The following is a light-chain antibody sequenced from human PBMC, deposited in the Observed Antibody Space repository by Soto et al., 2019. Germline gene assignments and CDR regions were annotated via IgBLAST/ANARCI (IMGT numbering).Light chain of an antibody. V-gene: IGLV2-23*01. Sequence: QSVLTQPASVSGSPGQSITISCAGASSDVGSYNLVSWYQQHPGKAPKLMIYEASQRPSGVSNRFSGSKSGNTASLTISGLQAEDEADYYCCSYADTTTWVFGGGTKLTVL. CDR3: CSYADTTTWV. J-gene: IGLJ3*02. CDR1: SSDVGSYNL. CDR2: EAS.